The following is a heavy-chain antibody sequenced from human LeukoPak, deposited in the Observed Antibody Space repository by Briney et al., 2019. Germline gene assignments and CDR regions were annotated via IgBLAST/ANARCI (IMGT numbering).Heavy chain of an antibody. V-gene: IGHV4-31*03. J-gene: IGHJ4*02. CDR3: ARFSSGYSSDY. D-gene: IGHD5-18*01. CDR2: IYYSGST. Sequence: PSQTLSLTCTVSGGSISSGGYYWSWIRQHPGTGLEWIGYIYYSGSTYYNPSLKSRVTMSVDTSKNQFSLKLSSVTAADTAVYYCARFSSGYSSDYWGQGTLVTVSS. CDR1: GGSISSGGYY.